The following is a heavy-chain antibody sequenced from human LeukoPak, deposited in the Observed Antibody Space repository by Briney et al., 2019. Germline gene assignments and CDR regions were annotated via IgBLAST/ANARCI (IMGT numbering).Heavy chain of an antibody. CDR2: MNPNSGNT. CDR1: GYTFTSYD. J-gene: IGHJ4*02. Sequence: ASVKVSCKASGYTFTSYDINWVRQATGQGLEWMGWMNPNSGNTGYAQKFQGRVTMTRNTSISTAYMGLSSLRSEDTAVYYCASTYCSGGSCYGYFDYWGQGTLVTVSS. V-gene: IGHV1-8*01. CDR3: ASTYCSGGSCYGYFDY. D-gene: IGHD2-15*01.